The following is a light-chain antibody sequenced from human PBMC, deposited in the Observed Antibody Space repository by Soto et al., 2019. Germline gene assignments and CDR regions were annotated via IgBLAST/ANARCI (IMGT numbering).Light chain of an antibody. V-gene: IGKV3-11*01. CDR2: DAS. CDR1: QSVSSY. J-gene: IGKJ2*01. Sequence: EIVLTQSPATLSLSPGERATLSCRASQSVSSYLAWYQQKPGQAPRLLIYDASNRATGIPARFSGSGSGTDFTLTISSLVPEDFAVYYCQQRSNWGYTFGQGTKLEIK. CDR3: QQRSNWGYT.